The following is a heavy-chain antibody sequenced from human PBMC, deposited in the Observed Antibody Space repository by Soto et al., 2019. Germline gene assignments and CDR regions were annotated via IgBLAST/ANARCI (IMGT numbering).Heavy chain of an antibody. V-gene: IGHV1-3*01. CDR3: ARARGLGATPRDY. Sequence: ASVKVSCKASGYTFSSYAMYWVRQAPGQRLEWVGWINASNGDTKYSQKFQGRVTITRDTSASTAYMELSSLSSEDTSVYYCARARGLGATPRDYWGQGTLVTVSS. J-gene: IGHJ4*02. D-gene: IGHD1-26*01. CDR2: INASNGDT. CDR1: GYTFSSYA.